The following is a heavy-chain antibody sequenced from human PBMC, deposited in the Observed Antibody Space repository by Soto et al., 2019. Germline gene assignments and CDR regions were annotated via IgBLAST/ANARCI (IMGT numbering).Heavy chain of an antibody. V-gene: IGHV1-3*01. Sequence: ASVXVSCKASGYTFTSYAMHWVRQAPGQRLEWMGWINAGNGNTKYSQKFQGRVTITRDTSASTAYMELSSLRSEDTAVYYCARGVDFWSGHFDYWGQGTLVTVSS. D-gene: IGHD3-3*01. CDR1: GYTFTSYA. CDR2: INAGNGNT. CDR3: ARGVDFWSGHFDY. J-gene: IGHJ4*02.